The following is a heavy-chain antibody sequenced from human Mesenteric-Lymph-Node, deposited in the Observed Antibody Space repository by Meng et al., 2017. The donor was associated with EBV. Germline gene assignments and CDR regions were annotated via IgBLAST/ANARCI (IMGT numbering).Heavy chain of an antibody. CDR3: AKEISGSTMVVVPNDH. J-gene: IGHJ4*02. CDR2: INTYGSST. CDR1: GFTFSYYW. V-gene: IGHV3-74*01. Sequence: VQLREAGAGLVRPGGSLRLPCVASGFTFSYYWMHWVRQVPGKGLVWVARINTYGSSTSYADSVQGRFTISRDNAKGTLYLQMNSLRAEDTAVYYCAKEISGSTMVVVPNDHWGQGTLVTVSS. D-gene: IGHD3-22*01.